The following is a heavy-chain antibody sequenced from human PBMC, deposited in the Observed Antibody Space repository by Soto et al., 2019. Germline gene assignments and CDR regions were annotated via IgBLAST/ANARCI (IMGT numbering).Heavy chain of an antibody. Sequence: GGSLRHSWTSAGCTFSSYWMILVRQAPGKGLEWVANIKQDGSEKYYVDSVKGRFTISRDNAKNSLYLQMNSLRAEDTAVYYCARGGWNYFYWFDPWGQGTLVTVSS. CDR1: GCTFSSYW. V-gene: IGHV3-7*01. CDR2: IKQDGSEK. J-gene: IGHJ5*02. D-gene: IGHD1-7*01. CDR3: ARGGWNYFYWFDP.